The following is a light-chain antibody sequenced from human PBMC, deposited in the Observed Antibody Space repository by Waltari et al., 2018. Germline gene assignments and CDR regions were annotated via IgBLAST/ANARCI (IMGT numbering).Light chain of an antibody. CDR3: ASWDDSLIGPSVV. CDR1: RSNIGVNT. J-gene: IGLJ2*01. V-gene: IGLV1-44*01. CDR2: SNN. Sequence: QSVLTQPPSASATPGQSVTISCSGIRSNIGVNTVSWYQQLPGPAPKLLIYSNNHRSSGVPDRFSGSKSGTSASLAISGLQFEDEAEYYCASWDDSLIGPSVVFGGGTKLTVL.